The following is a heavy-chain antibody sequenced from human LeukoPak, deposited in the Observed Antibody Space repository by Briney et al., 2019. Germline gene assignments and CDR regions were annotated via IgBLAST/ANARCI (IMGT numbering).Heavy chain of an antibody. V-gene: IGHV1-69-2*01. CDR1: GYTFTDYY. CDR2: VDPEDGET. Sequence: ASVKISCKVSGYTFTDYYMHWVQQAPGKGLEWMGLVDPEDGETIYAEKFQGRVTITADTSTDSAYMELSSLRSEDTAVYYCASEGGYCSSTSCYSGYWGQGTLVTVSS. J-gene: IGHJ4*02. CDR3: ASEGGYCSSTSCYSGY. D-gene: IGHD2-2*02.